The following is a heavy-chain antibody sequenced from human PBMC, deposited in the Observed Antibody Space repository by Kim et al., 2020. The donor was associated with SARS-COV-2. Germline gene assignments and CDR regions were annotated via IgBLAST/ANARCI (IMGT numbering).Heavy chain of an antibody. J-gene: IGHJ2*01. V-gene: IGHV1-18*01. CDR2: INPYNGDT. CDR3: ARDFEPVDSQYWYFDL. D-gene: IGHD3-9*01. CDR1: GYTLTSYG. Sequence: ASVKVSCKASGYTLTSYGISWVRQAPGQGLEWMGWINPYNGDTNYAQKLQGRVTMTTDTSTSTAYMDLRSLRSDDTAVYYCARDFEPVDSQYWYFDLWGRGSLVTVSS.